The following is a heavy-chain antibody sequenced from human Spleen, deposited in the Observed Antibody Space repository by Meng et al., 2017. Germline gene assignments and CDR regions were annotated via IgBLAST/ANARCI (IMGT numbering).Heavy chain of an antibody. CDR2: IWYDGSNK. Sequence: GESLKISCAASGFTFSSYGMHWVRQAPGKGLEWVAVIWYDGSNKYYADSVKGRFTISRDNSKNTLYLQMNSLRAEDTAVYYCARSSKLRYFDWLMFDYWGQGTLVTVSS. V-gene: IGHV3-33*01. CDR1: GFTFSSYG. CDR3: ARSSKLRYFDWLMFDY. D-gene: IGHD3-9*01. J-gene: IGHJ4*02.